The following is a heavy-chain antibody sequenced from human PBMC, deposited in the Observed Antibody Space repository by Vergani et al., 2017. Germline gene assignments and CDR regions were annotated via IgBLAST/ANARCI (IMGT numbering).Heavy chain of an antibody. CDR2: ISSSSSYI. V-gene: IGHV3-21*01. D-gene: IGHD6-13*01. CDR1: GFTFSSYS. Sequence: EVQLVESGGGLVKPGGSLRLSCAASGFTFSSYSMNWVRQAPGKGLELVSSISSSSSYIYYADSVKGRFTISRDNAKNSRYLQMNSLRAEDTAVYYWARRAAAGTGAFDIWSQGTSVTV. CDR3: ARRAAAGTGAFDI. J-gene: IGHJ3*02.